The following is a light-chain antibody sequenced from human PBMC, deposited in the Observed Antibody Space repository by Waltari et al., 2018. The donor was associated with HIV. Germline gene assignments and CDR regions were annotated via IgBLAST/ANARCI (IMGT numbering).Light chain of an antibody. CDR3: QQSHSSPLT. V-gene: IGKV1-39*01. CDR1: QTVTDK. J-gene: IGKJ3*01. CDR2: DAS. Sequence: DIQMTQSPSSLSASVEDSVTITCRASQTVTDKVNWYQQKPGKAPKVLIYDASTLQGGVPSRFRGGGSGTDFSLTITSLQTDDFATYFCQQSHSSPLTFGPGTKVDIK.